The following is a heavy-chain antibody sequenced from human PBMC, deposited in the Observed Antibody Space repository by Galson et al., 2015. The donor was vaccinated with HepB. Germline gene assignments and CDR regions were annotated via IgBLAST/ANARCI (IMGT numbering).Heavy chain of an antibody. J-gene: IGHJ4*02. CDR3: ARRGYQQLDFDS. CDR1: GYTFTDDW. D-gene: IGHD2-2*01. Sequence: QSGAEVKKPGESLKISCKASGYTFTDDWIAWVRQMPGKGLEWMGIIYPGDSDTRYSPSCQGQVTISADKSISTAYLQWSSLKASDTAMYYCARRGYQQLDFDSWGQGTLVTVSS. CDR2: IYPGDSDT. V-gene: IGHV5-51*01.